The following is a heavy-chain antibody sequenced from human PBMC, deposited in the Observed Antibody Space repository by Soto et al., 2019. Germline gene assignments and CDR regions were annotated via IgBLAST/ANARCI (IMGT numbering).Heavy chain of an antibody. Sequence: GGSLRLSCAASGFTFSSYAMSWVRQAPGKGLEWVSAISGSGGSTYYADSVKGRFTISRDNSKNTLYLQMNSLRAEDTAVYYCAKGQHGDYFYYYYYYMDVWGKGTTVTVSS. CDR3: AKGQHGDYFYYYYYYMDV. CDR1: GFTFSSYA. J-gene: IGHJ6*03. V-gene: IGHV3-23*01. CDR2: ISGSGGST. D-gene: IGHD4-17*01.